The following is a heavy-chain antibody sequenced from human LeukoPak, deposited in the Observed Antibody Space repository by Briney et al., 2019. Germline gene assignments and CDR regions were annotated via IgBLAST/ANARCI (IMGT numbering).Heavy chain of an antibody. J-gene: IGHJ4*02. CDR2: VWYDGSEK. D-gene: IGHD7-27*01. CDR3: ARDRGDPDYFFDQ. Sequence: GGSLRLSCAASGFTFSSYGIHWVRQAPGKGLEWVAVVWYDGSEKYYADSVKGRFTISRDNSKNTLYLQMNSLRAEDTAIYYCARDRGDPDYFFDQWGQGTLVTVSS. CDR1: GFTFSSYG. V-gene: IGHV3-33*01.